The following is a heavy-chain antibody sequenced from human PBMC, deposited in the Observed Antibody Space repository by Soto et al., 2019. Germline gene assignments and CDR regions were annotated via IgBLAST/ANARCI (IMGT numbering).Heavy chain of an antibody. J-gene: IGHJ6*02. Sequence: QVQLVQSGAEVKKPGSSVKVSCKASGGTFSSYAISWVRQAPGQGLEWMGGIIPIFGTANYAQKFQGRGTITADESTSTAYMELRSLRSEDTAVYYCANPPGGCSGGSCPYYYYGMDVWGQGTTVTVSS. CDR2: IIPIFGTA. CDR3: ANPPGGCSGGSCPYYYYGMDV. D-gene: IGHD2-15*01. CDR1: GGTFSSYA. V-gene: IGHV1-69*12.